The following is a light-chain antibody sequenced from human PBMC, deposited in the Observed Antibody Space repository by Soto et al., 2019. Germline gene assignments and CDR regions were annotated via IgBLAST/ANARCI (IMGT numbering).Light chain of an antibody. V-gene: IGLV2-23*02. CDR3: CSYAGNITVV. J-gene: IGLJ2*01. Sequence: QSALTQSASVSGSPGQSITISCTGTSSDVGSYNLVSWYQHHPGKAPQLMIYEVTKRPSGVSNRFFGSKSGNTASLTISGLQAEDEADYYCCSYAGNITVVFGGGTKLTVL. CDR2: EVT. CDR1: SSDVGSYNL.